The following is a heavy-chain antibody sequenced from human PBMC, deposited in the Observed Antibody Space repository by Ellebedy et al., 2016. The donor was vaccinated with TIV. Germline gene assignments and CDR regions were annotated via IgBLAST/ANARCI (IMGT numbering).Heavy chain of an antibody. V-gene: IGHV1-18*01. Sequence: AASVKVSCKASGYTFALYTMHWVRQAPGQRLEWMGWISAYNGNTNYAQKLQGRVTMTTDTSTSTAYMELRSLRSDDTAVYYCATSRNILTGYYFDYWGQGTLVTVSS. D-gene: IGHD3-9*01. CDR3: ATSRNILTGYYFDY. CDR2: ISAYNGNT. J-gene: IGHJ4*02. CDR1: GYTFALYT.